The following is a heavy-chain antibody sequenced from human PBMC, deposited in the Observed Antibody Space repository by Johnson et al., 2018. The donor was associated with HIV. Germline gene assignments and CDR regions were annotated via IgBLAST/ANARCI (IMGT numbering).Heavy chain of an antibody. Sequence: VQLVESGGGLVKPGGSLRVSCAASGFTFSNAWMSWVRQAPGKGLEWVGRIKSKIDGGTTDYAAPVKGRFTISRDDSKNTLYVQMKSLKTEDTAVYYCARGGGSWGQGTMVTVSS. V-gene: IGHV3-15*01. D-gene: IGHD3-16*01. J-gene: IGHJ3*01. CDR1: GFTFSNAW. CDR3: ARGGGS. CDR2: IKSKIDGGTT.